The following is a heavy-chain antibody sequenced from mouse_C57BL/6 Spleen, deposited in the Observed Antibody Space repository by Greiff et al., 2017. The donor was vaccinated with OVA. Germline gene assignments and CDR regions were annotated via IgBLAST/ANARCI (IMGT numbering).Heavy chain of an antibody. J-gene: IGHJ1*03. D-gene: IGHD2-12*01. CDR3: TRSYYKPYFDV. CDR2: IDPETGGT. CDR1: GYTFTDYE. Sequence: VQLQESGAELVRPGASVTLSCKASGYTFTDYEMHWVKQTPVHGLEWIGAIDPETGGTAYNQKFKGKAILTADKSSSTAYMELRSLTSEDSAVDYCTRSYYKPYFDVWGTGTTVTVSS. V-gene: IGHV1-15*01.